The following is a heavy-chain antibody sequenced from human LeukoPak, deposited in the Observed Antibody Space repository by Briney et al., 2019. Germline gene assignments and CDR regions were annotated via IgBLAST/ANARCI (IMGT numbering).Heavy chain of an antibody. J-gene: IGHJ5*02. V-gene: IGHV4-59*01. CDR2: IYYSGST. D-gene: IGHD5-24*01. CDR1: GFSISSYY. CDR3: ARAMASPTRWFDP. Sequence: SETLSLTCTVSGFSISSYYWSWIRQPPGKGLEWVGYIYYSGSTNYNPSLKSRVTISVDTSKNQFSLKLSSVTAADTAVYYCARAMASPTRWFDPWGQGTLVTVSS.